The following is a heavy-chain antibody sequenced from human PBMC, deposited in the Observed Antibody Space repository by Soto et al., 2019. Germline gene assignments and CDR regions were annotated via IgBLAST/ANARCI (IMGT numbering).Heavy chain of an antibody. Sequence: SETLSLTCAVSGGSISSGGYSWSWIRQPPGKGLEWIGYIYHSGSTYYNPSLKSRVTISVDRSKNQFSLKLSSVTAADTAVYYCARVPSPWGKGTLVTFLL. V-gene: IGHV4-30-2*01. CDR2: IYHSGST. J-gene: IGHJ5*02. CDR1: GGSISSGGYS. CDR3: ARVPSP.